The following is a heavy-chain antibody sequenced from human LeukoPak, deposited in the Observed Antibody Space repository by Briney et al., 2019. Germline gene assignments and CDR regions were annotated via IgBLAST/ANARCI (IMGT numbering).Heavy chain of an antibody. CDR3: TRGGHSSSMFWDF. D-gene: IGHD6-6*01. CDR1: GFTFSPYW. J-gene: IGHJ4*02. V-gene: IGHV3-7*01. CDR2: IKPGGSEK. Sequence: GGSLRLSCATSGFTFSPYWMTWVRQTPGKGPEWVANIKPGGSEKYYMDSVEGRFTISRDNAKNSLYLQMNSLRVEDTAVYYCTRGGHSSSMFWDFWGQGTLVTVSS.